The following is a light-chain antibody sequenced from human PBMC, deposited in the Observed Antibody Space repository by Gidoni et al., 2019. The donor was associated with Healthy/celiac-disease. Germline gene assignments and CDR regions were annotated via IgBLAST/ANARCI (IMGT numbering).Light chain of an antibody. Sequence: DIVMTQPPDSLAVFLGEKATINCKSSQSVLSSSNNKNYLAWYQQKPGQPPKLLIYGASTRESGVPDRFSGSGSGTDFTLTISSLQAEDVAVYYCQQYYSTPPAFGQGTKVEIK. J-gene: IGKJ1*01. CDR2: GAS. CDR1: QSVLSSSNNKNY. CDR3: QQYYSTPPA. V-gene: IGKV4-1*01.